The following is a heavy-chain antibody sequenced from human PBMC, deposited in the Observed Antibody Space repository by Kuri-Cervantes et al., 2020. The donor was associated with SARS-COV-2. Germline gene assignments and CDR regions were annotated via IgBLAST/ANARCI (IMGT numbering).Heavy chain of an antibody. Sequence: KVSXKGSGYSFATYWIGWVRQMPGKGLEWMGIIYGGDSDTRYSPSFQGQVTMSADKSVXXAYLQWSRLKASDTAMYXFVRLFVGSXVRGPAEYWGQGTLVTVSS. CDR2: IYGGDSDT. CDR3: VRLFVGSXVRGPAEY. J-gene: IGHJ4*02. CDR1: GYSFATYW. V-gene: IGHV5-51*01. D-gene: IGHD3-10*01.